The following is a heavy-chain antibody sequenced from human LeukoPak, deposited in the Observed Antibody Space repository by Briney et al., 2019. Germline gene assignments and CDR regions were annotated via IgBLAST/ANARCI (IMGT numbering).Heavy chain of an antibody. CDR2: MSGSDGQT. CDR3: ARDSSSAGSFDY. Sequence: GGSLRLSCAASGFTVSNIYMSWVRQAPGKGLEWVSGMSGSDGQTHYADSVKGRFTISRDNSKNTLYLQMNSLRAEDTAVYYCARDSSSAGSFDYWGQGTLVTVSS. J-gene: IGHJ4*02. D-gene: IGHD6-6*01. V-gene: IGHV3-53*01. CDR1: GFTVSNIY.